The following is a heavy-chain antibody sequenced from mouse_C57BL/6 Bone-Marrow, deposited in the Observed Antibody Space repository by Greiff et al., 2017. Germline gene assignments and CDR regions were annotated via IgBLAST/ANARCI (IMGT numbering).Heavy chain of an antibody. CDR2: SRNKANDYTT. CDR3: ARDHYYYAMDY. V-gene: IGHV7-1*01. J-gene: IGHJ4*01. Sequence: EVKLVDSGGGLVQSGRSLRLSCATSGFTFSDFYMEWVRQAPGKGLEWIAASRNKANDYTTEYSASVKGRFIVSRDTSQSILYLQMNALRAEDTAIYYCARDHYYYAMDYWGQGTSVTVSS. CDR1: GFTFSDFY.